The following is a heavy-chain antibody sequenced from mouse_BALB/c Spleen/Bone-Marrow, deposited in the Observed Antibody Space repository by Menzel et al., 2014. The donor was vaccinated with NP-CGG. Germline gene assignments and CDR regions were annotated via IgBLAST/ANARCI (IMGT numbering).Heavy chain of an antibody. Sequence: EVQVVESGGGLVQPGGSLRLFCATSGFTFTDYYMSWVRKPPGTALEWLGFIRNKANAYTTEFSASVKGRFTISRDNSQSILYLQMNILRAEDSATYYCARSLYPRAMDYWVQGTSVTISS. V-gene: IGHV7-3*02. CDR3: ARSLYPRAMDY. CDR2: IRNKANAYTT. CDR1: GFTFTDYY. D-gene: IGHD2-1*01. J-gene: IGHJ4*01.